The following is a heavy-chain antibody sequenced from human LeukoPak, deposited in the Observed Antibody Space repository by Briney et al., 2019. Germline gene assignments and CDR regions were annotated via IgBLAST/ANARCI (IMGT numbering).Heavy chain of an antibody. CDR3: AKRSYGSGSYYHNWFDP. V-gene: IGHV3-23*01. D-gene: IGHD3-10*01. CDR1: GFTFSSYA. Sequence: GGSLRLSCAASGFTFSSYAMSWVRQAPGKGLEWVSAISGSGGSTYYADSVKGRFTISRDNSKNTLYLQMNSLRAEDTAVYYCAKRSYGSGSYYHNWFDPWGQGTLVTVSS. J-gene: IGHJ5*02. CDR2: ISGSGGST.